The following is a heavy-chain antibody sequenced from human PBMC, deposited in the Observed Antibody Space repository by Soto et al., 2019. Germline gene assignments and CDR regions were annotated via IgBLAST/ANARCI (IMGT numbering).Heavy chain of an antibody. D-gene: IGHD3-22*01. CDR1: GFTFSDSY. J-gene: IGHJ4*02. Sequence: GGSLRLSCAASGFTFSDSYMSWIRQGPGKGLEWVSYISSSDSIIYYSDSVKGRFIISRDNAKNSLYLQMNSLRAEDTAVYYCARDLGYYDSSGYFDYWGQGTLVTVSS. V-gene: IGHV3-11*01. CDR2: ISSSDSII. CDR3: ARDLGYYDSSGYFDY.